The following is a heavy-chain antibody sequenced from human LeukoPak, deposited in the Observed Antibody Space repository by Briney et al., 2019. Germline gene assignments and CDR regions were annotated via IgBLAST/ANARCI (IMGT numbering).Heavy chain of an antibody. J-gene: IGHJ4*02. D-gene: IGHD5-12*01. CDR1: GFTFSSYE. V-gene: IGHV3-74*03. Sequence: GGSLRLSCAASGFTFSSYEMNWVRQAPGKGLEWVSRINSDGSSTTYADSVKGRFTISRDNAKNTLYLQMNSLRVEDTAVYYCAREGRVSGYDFDCWGQGTLVTVSS. CDR2: INSDGSST. CDR3: AREGRVSGYDFDC.